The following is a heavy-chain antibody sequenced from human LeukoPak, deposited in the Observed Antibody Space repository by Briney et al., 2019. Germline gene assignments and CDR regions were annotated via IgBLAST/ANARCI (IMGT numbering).Heavy chain of an antibody. D-gene: IGHD6-19*01. CDR3: ARRQYTSGWFGSLDY. Sequence: GGSLRLSCAASGFTFSSYAMTWVRQAPGKGLEWDSAISGSDGSTYYADSVKGRFTISRDDSKNTLYLQMNSLRAEDTAIYSCARRQYTSGWFGSLDYWGQGTLVTVSS. CDR2: ISGSDGST. CDR1: GFTFSSYA. V-gene: IGHV3-23*01. J-gene: IGHJ4*02.